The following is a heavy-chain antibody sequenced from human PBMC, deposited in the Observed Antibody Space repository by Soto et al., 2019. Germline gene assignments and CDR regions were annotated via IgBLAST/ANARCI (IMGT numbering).Heavy chain of an antibody. CDR2: IIPIFGTA. V-gene: IGHV1-69*13. CDR1: GYIFITYG. D-gene: IGHD3-22*01. CDR3: ARALDYYDSSGNY. Sequence: SVKVSCKASGYIFITYGISWVRQAPGQGLEWMGGIIPIFGTANYAQKFQGRVTITADESTSTAYMELSSLRSEDTAVYYCARALDYYDSSGNYWGQGTLVTVSS. J-gene: IGHJ4*02.